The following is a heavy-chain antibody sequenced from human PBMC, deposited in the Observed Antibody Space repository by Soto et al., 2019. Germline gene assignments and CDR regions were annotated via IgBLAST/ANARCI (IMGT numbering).Heavy chain of an antibody. CDR2: MFYSGLT. CDR3: APLSVSLSGPYGIHV. J-gene: IGHJ6*02. D-gene: IGHD2-15*01. Sequence: ASETLSLTCSVSGYSVTSSDYYWAWIRQPPGKGLEWIGSMFYSGLTYYNPSLKSRVTLSVDTSKNQFSVRLNSVTAADTAVYYCAPLSVSLSGPYGIHVWGQGTTVTVSS. CDR1: GYSVTSSDYY. V-gene: IGHV4-39*01.